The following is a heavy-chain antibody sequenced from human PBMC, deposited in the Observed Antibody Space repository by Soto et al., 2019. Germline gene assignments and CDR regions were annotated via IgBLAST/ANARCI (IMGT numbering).Heavy chain of an antibody. V-gene: IGHV4-34*01. CDR1: GGSFSGYY. D-gene: IGHD6-19*01. Sequence: PSETLSVTCAVYGGSFSGYYWSWIRQPPGKGLEWIGEINHSGSTNYNPSLKSRVTISVDTSKNQFSLKLSSVTAADTAVYYCARAGRRRSSGWSVVRGYYYYYMDVWGKGTTVTVSS. CDR3: ARAGRRRSSGWSVVRGYYYYYMDV. CDR2: INHSGST. J-gene: IGHJ6*03.